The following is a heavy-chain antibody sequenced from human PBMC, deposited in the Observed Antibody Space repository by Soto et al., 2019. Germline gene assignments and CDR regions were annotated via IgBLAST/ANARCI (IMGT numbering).Heavy chain of an antibody. D-gene: IGHD6-19*01. CDR1: GGSFSGYY. CDR3: ARGVANTSAWPLDC. J-gene: IGHJ4*02. V-gene: IGHV4-34*02. CDR2: INHSGNS. Sequence: QVQLQQWGAGLLKPSETLSLTCAVYGGSFSGYYWSWIRQPPGKGLEWIGEINHSGNSNSHPSLKSRVTISVDTSKNHFSLNLSSVTAADTAVYYCARGVANTSAWPLDCWGQGTLVTVSS.